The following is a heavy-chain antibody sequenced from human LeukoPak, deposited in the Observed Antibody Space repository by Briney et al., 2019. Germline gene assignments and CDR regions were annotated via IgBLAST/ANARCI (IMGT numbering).Heavy chain of an antibody. J-gene: IGHJ4*02. D-gene: IGHD2-21*01. CDR2: IRYDGSNK. V-gene: IGHV3-30*02. CDR1: GFTFSSYG. Sequence: GGSLRLSCAASGFTFSSYGMHWVRQAPGKGLEWVAFIRYDGSNKYYADSVKGRFTISRDNSKNALYLQMNSLRAEDTAVYYCAKAAYCGGDCPQFDYWGQGTLVTVSS. CDR3: AKAAYCGGDCPQFDY.